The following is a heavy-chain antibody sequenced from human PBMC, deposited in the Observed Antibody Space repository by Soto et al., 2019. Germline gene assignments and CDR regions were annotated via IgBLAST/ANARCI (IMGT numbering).Heavy chain of an antibody. V-gene: IGHV1-3*01. Sequence: ASVNVSCKSSGYTFTSYSIHWVRQAPGQRLECMGWINAGNGNTKYSQKFQGRVTITRDTSASTAYMELSSLRSEDTAVYYCATGGAYCSGGSCYSSYYYYGMDIWGQGTTVTVSS. CDR3: ATGGAYCSGGSCYSSYYYYGMDI. D-gene: IGHD2-15*01. J-gene: IGHJ6*02. CDR1: GYTFTSYS. CDR2: INAGNGNT.